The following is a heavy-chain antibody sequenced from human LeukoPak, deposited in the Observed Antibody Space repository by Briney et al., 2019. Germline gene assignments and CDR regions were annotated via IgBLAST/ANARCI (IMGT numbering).Heavy chain of an antibody. CDR3: ARVRNSGWPPGGWFDP. Sequence: SETLSLTCTVSGGSISSYYWSWIRQPPGKGLEWIGYIYYSGSTNYNPSLKSRVTISVDTSKNQFSLKLSSVTAADTAVYYCARVRNSGWPPGGWFDPWGQGTLVTVSS. J-gene: IGHJ5*02. D-gene: IGHD6-19*01. CDR2: IYYSGST. CDR1: GGSISSYY. V-gene: IGHV4-59*01.